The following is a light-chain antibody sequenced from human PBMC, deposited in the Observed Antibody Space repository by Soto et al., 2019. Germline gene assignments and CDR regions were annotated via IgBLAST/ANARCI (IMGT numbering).Light chain of an antibody. CDR3: QHYNSYSEA. Sequence: DIQMTQSPSTLSASVGDRVTIICRASQSISSWLAWYQQKPGKAHKLLIYKASTLKSGVQSRFSGSGSGTEFTLTIRSLQPDDFATYYCQHYNSYSEAFGQGTKVDI. V-gene: IGKV1-5*03. J-gene: IGKJ1*01. CDR1: QSISSW. CDR2: KAS.